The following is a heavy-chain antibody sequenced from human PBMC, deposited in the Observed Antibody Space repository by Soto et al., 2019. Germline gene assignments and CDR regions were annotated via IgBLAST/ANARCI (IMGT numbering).Heavy chain of an antibody. D-gene: IGHD2-2*01. CDR3: ASRKREEICSSGNCYFTY. J-gene: IGHJ4*02. V-gene: IGHV4-39*01. CDR2: VFYGGPS. Sequence: QLQMQESGPGLLKPSETLSLTCAVSGNSISTSNYYWSWIRQSPGKGLEWIGSVFYGGPSYYNPSLKGRVTISVDASRNQFYLRLNFVTAADTAVYFCASRKREEICSSGNCYFTYWGQGTLVTVSS. CDR1: GNSISTSNYY.